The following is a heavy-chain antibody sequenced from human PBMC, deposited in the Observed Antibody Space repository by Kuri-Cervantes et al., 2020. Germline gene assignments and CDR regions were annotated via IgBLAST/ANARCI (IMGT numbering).Heavy chain of an antibody. CDR2: MNPNSGNT. Sequence: ASVKVSCKASGYTFTSYDTNWVRQATGQGLEWMGWMNPNSGNTGYAQKFQGRVTMTRNTSISTAYMELSSLRSEDTAVYYCARGYYGSGSLRAYYYYGMDVWGQGTTVTVSS. CDR3: ARGYYGSGSLRAYYYYGMDV. CDR1: GYTFTSYD. V-gene: IGHV1-8*01. J-gene: IGHJ6*02. D-gene: IGHD3-10*01.